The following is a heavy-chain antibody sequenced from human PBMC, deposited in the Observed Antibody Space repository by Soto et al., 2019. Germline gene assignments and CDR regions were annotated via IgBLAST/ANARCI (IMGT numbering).Heavy chain of an antibody. Sequence: ASVKVSCKVSGYTLTELSMHWVRQAPGKGLEWMGGFDPEDGETIYAQKFQGRVTMTEDTSTDTAYMELSSLRSEDTAVYYCATDRGIAAAGRGYYYYYGMDVWGQGTTVTVSS. V-gene: IGHV1-24*01. CDR3: ATDRGIAAAGRGYYYYYGMDV. CDR1: GYTLTELS. D-gene: IGHD6-13*01. CDR2: FDPEDGET. J-gene: IGHJ6*02.